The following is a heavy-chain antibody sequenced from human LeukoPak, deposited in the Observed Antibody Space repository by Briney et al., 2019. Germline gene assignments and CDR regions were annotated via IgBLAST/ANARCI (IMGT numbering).Heavy chain of an antibody. D-gene: IGHD3-10*01. J-gene: IGHJ4*02. CDR2: IRYDGSYN. Sequence: GGSLTLSCASSGFTFSSYGMHWVRQPPGQGLEWVAFIRYDGSYNYYADSVKGRFTISRDNSKNTLYLQMNSLRAEDTAVYYCAKDWETYYYCSGNYFDYWGQGTLVTVSS. V-gene: IGHV3-30*02. CDR3: AKDWETYYYCSGNYFDY. CDR1: GFTFSSYG.